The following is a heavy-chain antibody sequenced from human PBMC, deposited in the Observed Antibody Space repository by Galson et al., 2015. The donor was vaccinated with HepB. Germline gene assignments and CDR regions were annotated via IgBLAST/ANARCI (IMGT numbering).Heavy chain of an antibody. Sequence: SVKVSCKASGYTFTSYAMHWVRQAPGQRLEWMGWINAGNGNTKYSQKFQGRVTITRDTSASTAYMELSSLRSEDTAVYYCARDWVVGAGPPVYGMDVWGQGTTVTVSS. D-gene: IGHD1-26*01. CDR3: ARDWVVGAGPPVYGMDV. J-gene: IGHJ6*02. V-gene: IGHV1-3*01. CDR1: GYTFTSYA. CDR2: INAGNGNT.